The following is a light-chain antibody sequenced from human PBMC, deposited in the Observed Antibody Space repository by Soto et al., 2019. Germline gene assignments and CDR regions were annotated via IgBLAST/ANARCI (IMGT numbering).Light chain of an antibody. Sequence: QSVLTQPPSVSAAPGQKVTISCSGSSSNIGKSYVSWYQQLPGTAPKLLIYENNKRPSGIPDRFSGSKSGTSATLGITGLQSGDESDYYCGTWDSSLSVWVFGGGTKLTVL. CDR3: GTWDSSLSVWV. J-gene: IGLJ3*02. V-gene: IGLV1-51*02. CDR1: SSNIGKSY. CDR2: ENN.